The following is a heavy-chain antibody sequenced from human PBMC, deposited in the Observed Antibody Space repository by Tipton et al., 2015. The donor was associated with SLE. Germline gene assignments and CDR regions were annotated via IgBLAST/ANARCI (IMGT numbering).Heavy chain of an antibody. J-gene: IGHJ6*02. Sequence: SLRLSCAASGFTFSSYWMHWVRQAPGEGLVWVSRINSDGSSTSYADSVKGRFTISRDNAKNTLYLQMNSLRAEDTAVYYCARNGGVVTPWYSYGMDVWGQGTPVTVSS. V-gene: IGHV3-74*01. CDR1: GFTFSSYW. CDR2: INSDGSST. D-gene: IGHD4-23*01. CDR3: ARNGGVVTPWYSYGMDV.